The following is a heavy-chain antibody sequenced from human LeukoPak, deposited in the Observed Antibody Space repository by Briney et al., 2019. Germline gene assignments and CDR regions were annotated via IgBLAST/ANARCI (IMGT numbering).Heavy chain of an antibody. CDR2: IKSDGREE. CDR1: GFTFNTYW. Sequence: GGSLRLSCAASGFTFNTYWMSWVRPTPWKGLEWVAQIKSDGREEYYADSVRGRFNISRNNAKRSLYLQVNSLGVEATAAYYCARDAHEHWSVLGVYHYGFDVWGQGTTLTVSS. CDR3: ARDAHEHWSVLGVYHYGFDV. D-gene: IGHD5/OR15-5a*01. V-gene: IGHV3-7*04. J-gene: IGHJ6*02.